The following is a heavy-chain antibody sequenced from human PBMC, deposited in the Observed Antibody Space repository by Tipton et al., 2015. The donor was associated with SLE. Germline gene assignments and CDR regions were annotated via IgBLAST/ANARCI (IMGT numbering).Heavy chain of an antibody. D-gene: IGHD2-21*01. J-gene: IGHJ3*02. CDR3: AYSQAFDI. CDR1: GGSISSYY. Sequence: LRLSCTVSGGSISSYYWSWIRQPPGKGLEWIGYIYYSGSTNYNPSLKSRVTISVDTSKNQFSLKLSSVTAADTAVYYCAYSQAFDIWGQGTTRTVSS. V-gene: IGHV4-59*08. CDR2: IYYSGST.